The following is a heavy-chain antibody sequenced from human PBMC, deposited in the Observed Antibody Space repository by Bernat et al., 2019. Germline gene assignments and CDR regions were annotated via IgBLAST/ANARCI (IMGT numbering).Heavy chain of an antibody. D-gene: IGHD6-19*01. Sequence: GGYEVRGGRQAPGKGRGGVAVMSYNEDNKYYADSVKGRFTLSRDKSKNTLYLQMDSLRAEDTAVYYCSRESAPVEFDYWGQGTLVTVSS. J-gene: IGHJ4*02. V-gene: IGHV3-30*04. CDR2: MSYNEDNK. CDR3: SRESAPVEFDY. CDR1: GGYE.